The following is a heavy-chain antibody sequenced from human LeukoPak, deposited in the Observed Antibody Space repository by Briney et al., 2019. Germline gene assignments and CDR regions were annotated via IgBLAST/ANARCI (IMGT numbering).Heavy chain of an antibody. CDR1: EFTFSSYN. CDR3: ALYCSSTSCS. CDR2: ISSSSSTI. Sequence: GGSLRLSCAASEFTFSSYNMNRVRQAPGKGLEWVSYISSSSSTIYYADSVKGRFTISRDNAKNSLYLQMNSLRAEDTAVYYCALYCSSTSCSWGQGTLVTVSS. V-gene: IGHV3-48*04. D-gene: IGHD2-2*01. J-gene: IGHJ4*02.